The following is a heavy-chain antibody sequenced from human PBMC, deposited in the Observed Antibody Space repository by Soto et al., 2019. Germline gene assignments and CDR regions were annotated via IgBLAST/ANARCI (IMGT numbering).Heavy chain of an antibody. CDR2: IYYSGST. V-gene: IGHV4-59*01. Sequence: SATLSLTCPVSGGSISSYYWSWIRQPPGKGLEWIGYIYYSGSTNYNPSLKSRVTISVDTSKNQFSLKLSSVTAADTAVYYCARDWWYSSSSSMRDHGMDVWGQGTTVTVSS. D-gene: IGHD6-13*01. J-gene: IGHJ6*02. CDR1: GGSISSYY. CDR3: ARDWWYSSSSSMRDHGMDV.